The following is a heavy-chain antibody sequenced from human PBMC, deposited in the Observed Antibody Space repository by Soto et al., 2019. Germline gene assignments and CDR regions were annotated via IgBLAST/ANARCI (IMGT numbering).Heavy chain of an antibody. CDR2: IFSGDSTT. CDR3: ARGHYGLDV. Sequence: VGSLRLSCAASGFTFSNHYMTWIRQAPGKGLEWVSYIFSGDSTTYYADSVRGRFTTSRDNAKNSGYLEMKSLRAEDTAVYYCARGHYGLDVWGQGTTVTVSS. V-gene: IGHV3-11*01. CDR1: GFTFSNHY. J-gene: IGHJ6*02.